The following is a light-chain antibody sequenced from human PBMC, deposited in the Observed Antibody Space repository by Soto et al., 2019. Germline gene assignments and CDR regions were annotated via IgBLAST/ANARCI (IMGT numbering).Light chain of an antibody. CDR2: EVS. J-gene: IGLJ3*02. CDR3: RSYTSSSSWV. V-gene: IGLV2-14*01. CDR1: SSDVGNYYY. Sequence: QSVLTQPASVSGSPGQSITISCTGTSSDVGNYYYVSWYQHHPGKAPKLMIYEVSNRPSGVSNRFSGSKSGNTASLTISGLQAEDESDYYCRSYTSSSSWVFGGGTKLTVL.